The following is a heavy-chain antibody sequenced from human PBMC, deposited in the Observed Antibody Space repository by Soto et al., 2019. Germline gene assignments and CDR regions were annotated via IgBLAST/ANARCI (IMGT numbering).Heavy chain of an antibody. J-gene: IGHJ4*02. V-gene: IGHV2-5*02. D-gene: IGHD1-1*01. CDR1: GFSLTTRGVG. CDR3: ARRRIYKGYDS. CDR2: IYWDDDQ. Sequence: QITLKESGPTLVKPTQTLTLTCTFSGFSLTTRGVGVGWIRQPPGKALEWLALIYWDDDQRYSPSLKNRLTVTKDTSKNQVVLTMTNMDPVDTGTYYCARRRIYKGYDSWGQGTLVTVSS.